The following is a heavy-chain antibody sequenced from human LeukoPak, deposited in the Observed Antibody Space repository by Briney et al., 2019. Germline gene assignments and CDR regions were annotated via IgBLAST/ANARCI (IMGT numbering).Heavy chain of an antibody. D-gene: IGHD6-19*01. CDR3: ARSAPSDSSGWYLGGI. CDR1: GGSFSGYY. J-gene: IGHJ4*02. Sequence: KTSETLSLTCAVYGGSFSGYYWSRIRQPPGKGPERIGELNHSGSTNYNPSLKSRVTISVDTSKNQFSLKLSSVTAADTAVYYCARSAPSDSSGWYLGGIWGQGTLVTVSS. CDR2: LNHSGST. V-gene: IGHV4-34*01.